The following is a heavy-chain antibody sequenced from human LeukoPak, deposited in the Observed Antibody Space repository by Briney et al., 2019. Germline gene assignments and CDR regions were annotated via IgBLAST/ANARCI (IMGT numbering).Heavy chain of an antibody. Sequence: GSLRLSCAASGFNFSNYCMSWVRQTPGKGLEWVANINRDGSEKYYVDSVEGQFTISRDNAKNSLFLQMNSLRVEDTAVYYCARRRGYSYGRNNYYFDYWGQGTLVTVSS. V-gene: IGHV3-7*03. D-gene: IGHD5-18*01. CDR1: GFNFSNYC. CDR3: ARRRGYSYGRNNYYFDY. CDR2: INRDGSEK. J-gene: IGHJ4*02.